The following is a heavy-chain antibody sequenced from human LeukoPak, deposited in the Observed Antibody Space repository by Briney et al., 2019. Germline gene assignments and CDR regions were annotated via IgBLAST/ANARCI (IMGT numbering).Heavy chain of an antibody. CDR2: IRYDGSNK. CDR1: GFTFSSYG. Sequence: GGSLRLSCAASGFTFSSYGMHWVRQAPGKGLEWVAFIRYDGSNKYYADSVKGRFTISRDNSKNTLYLQMNSLRAEDTAVYYFAKDDYSNYGPFDYWGQGTLVTVSS. CDR3: AKDDYSNYGPFDY. J-gene: IGHJ4*02. V-gene: IGHV3-30*02. D-gene: IGHD4-11*01.